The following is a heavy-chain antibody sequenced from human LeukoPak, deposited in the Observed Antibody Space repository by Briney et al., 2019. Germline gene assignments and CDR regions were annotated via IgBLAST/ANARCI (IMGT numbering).Heavy chain of an antibody. CDR2: IIPIFGTA. CDR3: ARGDVGYGDSFNYYIMDV. J-gene: IGHJ6*02. D-gene: IGHD4-17*01. Sequence: ASVKVSCKASGGTFSSYAISWVRQAPGQGLEWMGGIIPIFGTANYAQKFQGRVTITADESTSTAYMKLSSLTSEDTAVYYCARGDVGYGDSFNYYIMDVWGQGTTVTVSS. CDR1: GGTFSSYA. V-gene: IGHV1-69*13.